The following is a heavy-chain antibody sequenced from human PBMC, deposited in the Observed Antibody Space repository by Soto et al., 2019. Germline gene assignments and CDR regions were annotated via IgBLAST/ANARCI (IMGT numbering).Heavy chain of an antibody. CDR2: MNPNSGNT. V-gene: IGHV1-8*01. J-gene: IGHJ3*02. D-gene: IGHD2-2*02. CDR3: ARPALYGRVRVAFDI. CDR1: GYTFTSYD. Sequence: ASVKVSCKASGYTFTSYDINWGRQATGQGLEWMGWMNPNSGNTGYAQKFQGRVTMTRNTSISTAYMELSSLRSEDTAVYYCARPALYGRVRVAFDIWGQGTMVTVSS.